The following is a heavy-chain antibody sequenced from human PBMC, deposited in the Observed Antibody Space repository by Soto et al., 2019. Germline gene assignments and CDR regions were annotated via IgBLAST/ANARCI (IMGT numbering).Heavy chain of an antibody. J-gene: IGHJ5*02. Sequence: ASVKVSCKASGYTFTSYGISWVRQAPGQGLEWMGRISAYNGNTNYAQKLQGRVTMTTDTSTSTAYMELRSLRSDDTAVYYCARDRAGAAADPKGNWFDPWGQGTLVTVSS. CDR3: ARDRAGAAADPKGNWFDP. D-gene: IGHD6-13*01. V-gene: IGHV1-18*01. CDR1: GYTFTSYG. CDR2: ISAYNGNT.